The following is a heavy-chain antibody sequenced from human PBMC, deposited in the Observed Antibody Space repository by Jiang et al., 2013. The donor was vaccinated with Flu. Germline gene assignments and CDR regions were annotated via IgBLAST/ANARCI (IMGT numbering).Heavy chain of an antibody. J-gene: IGHJ4*02. V-gene: IGHV3-66*01. CDR2: IYSGGST. D-gene: IGHD3-22*01. Sequence: QLLESGGGLVQPGGSLRLSCAASGFTFSNYAMSWVRQAPGKGLEWVSVIYSGGSTYYADSVKGRFTISRDNSKNTLYLQMNSLRAEDTAVYYCARIPRYYYDSSGPNYYFDYWGQGTLVTVSS. CDR1: GFTFSNYA. CDR3: ARIPRYYYDSSGPNYYFDY.